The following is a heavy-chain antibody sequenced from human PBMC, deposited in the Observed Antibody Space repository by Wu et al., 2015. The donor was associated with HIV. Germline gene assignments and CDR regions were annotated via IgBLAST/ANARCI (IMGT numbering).Heavy chain of an antibody. J-gene: IGHJ2*01. CDR2: INPSGGST. V-gene: IGHV1-46*01. CDR3: ARGPYILGYCSGGSCPRGYFDL. Sequence: QVQLVQSGAEVKKPGASVKVSCKASGYTFTSYYMHWVRQAPGQGLEWMGIINPSGGSTSYAQKFQGRVTMTRDTSTSTVYMELSSLRSEDTAVYYCARGPYILGYCSGGSCPRGYFDLWGRGTLVTVSS. CDR1: GYTFTSYY. D-gene: IGHD2-15*01.